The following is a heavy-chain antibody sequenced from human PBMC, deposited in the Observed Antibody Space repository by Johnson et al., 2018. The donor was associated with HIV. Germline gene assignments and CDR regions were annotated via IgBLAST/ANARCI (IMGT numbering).Heavy chain of an antibody. CDR1: GFTFSSYG. V-gene: IGHV3-30*02. CDR2: IRYDGSNK. CDR3: AKDIIPRIRIPTKDDAFDI. J-gene: IGHJ3*02. D-gene: IGHD1-26*01. Sequence: VQLVESGGGVVQPGGSLRLSCAASGFTFSSYGMHWVRQAPGKGLEWVAFIRYDGSNKYYADSVKGRFTISRDNSKNTLYLQMNSLRAEDTAVYYCAKDIIPRIRIPTKDDAFDIWGQGTMVTVAS.